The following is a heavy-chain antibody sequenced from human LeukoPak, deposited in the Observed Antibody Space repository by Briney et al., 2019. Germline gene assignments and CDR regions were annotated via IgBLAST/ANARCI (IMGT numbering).Heavy chain of an antibody. J-gene: IGHJ4*02. Sequence: GGSLRLSCAASGFTFSSYSMNWVRQAPGKGLEWVSSISSSSSYIYYADSVKGRFTISRDNAKNSLYLQMNSLRAEDTAVYYCARGRQPRAYFDYWGQGTLVTVSS. D-gene: IGHD5-18*01. V-gene: IGHV3-21*01. CDR1: GFTFSSYS. CDR2: ISSSSSYI. CDR3: ARGRQPRAYFDY.